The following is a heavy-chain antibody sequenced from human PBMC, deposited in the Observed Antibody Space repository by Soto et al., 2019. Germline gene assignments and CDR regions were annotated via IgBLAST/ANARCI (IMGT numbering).Heavy chain of an antibody. V-gene: IGHV1-3*01. Sequence: GASVKVSCTASGYTFTSYAMHWVRQAPGQRLEWMGWINAGNGNTKYSQKFQGRVTITRDTSASTAYMELSSLRSEDTAVYYCARTRDYYGSGSYGGNWFDPWGQGTLVTVSS. CDR2: INAGNGNT. CDR3: ARTRDYYGSGSYGGNWFDP. D-gene: IGHD3-10*01. J-gene: IGHJ5*02. CDR1: GYTFTSYA.